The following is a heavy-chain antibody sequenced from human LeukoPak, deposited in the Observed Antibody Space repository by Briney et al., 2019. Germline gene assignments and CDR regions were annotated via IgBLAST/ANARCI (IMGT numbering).Heavy chain of an antibody. V-gene: IGHV4-34*01. CDR1: GGSFSGSY. D-gene: IGHD3-9*01. CDR2: INHSGSA. CDR3: ARESGYYDVLTGYYNQNWFDP. Sequence: PSETLSLTCAVYGGSFSGSYWSWIRQPPGKGLEWIGEINHSGSANYNPSLKCRVTISVDTSKNQFSLKLTSVTAADTAVFYCARESGYYDVLTGYYNQNWFDPWGQGTLVTVSS. J-gene: IGHJ5*02.